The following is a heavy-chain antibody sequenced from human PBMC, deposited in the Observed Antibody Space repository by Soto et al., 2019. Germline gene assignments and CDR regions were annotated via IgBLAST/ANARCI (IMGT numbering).Heavy chain of an antibody. CDR3: ARDWKGAEGFDP. Sequence: QVQWVQSGAEVKKPGASVKVSCKASGYTFSTYGFSWVRQAPGQGLEWMGWIGADNGDTNYAQNFQGRVTMTTDTSTTTSYMELRSLTSDDTAVYFCARDWKGAEGFDPWGQGTLVTVSS. J-gene: IGHJ5*02. CDR1: GYTFSTYG. D-gene: IGHD1-1*01. CDR2: IGADNGDT. V-gene: IGHV1-18*01.